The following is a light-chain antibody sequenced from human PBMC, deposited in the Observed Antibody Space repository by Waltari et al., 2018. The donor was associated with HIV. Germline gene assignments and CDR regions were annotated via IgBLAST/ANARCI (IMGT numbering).Light chain of an antibody. CDR1: PSNIGSTA. V-gene: IGLV1-44*01. J-gene: IGLJ2*01. CDR3: ATWDDSLNGPV. CDR2: TND. Sequence: QSVLSQAPSASGAPGPSVAISCSGRPSNIGSTAVKWYQQLPGTAPKLLIHTNDQRPSGVPDRFSGSKSGTSASLAISGLQSADESDYYCATWDDSLNGPVFGGGTKLTVL.